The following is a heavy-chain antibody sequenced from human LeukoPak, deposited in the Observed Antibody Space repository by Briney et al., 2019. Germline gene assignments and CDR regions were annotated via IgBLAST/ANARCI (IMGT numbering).Heavy chain of an antibody. D-gene: IGHD1-26*01. CDR1: GFTFSSFS. V-gene: IGHV3-21*01. Sequence: KPGGSLRLSCAASGFTFSSFSMSWVRQAPGKGLEWVSSISSSSNYIYYADSVKGRFTISRDNAKNSLYLQMNSLRAEDTAVYYCARSGGLLPYNWFDPWGQGTLVTVSS. CDR3: ARSGGLLPYNWFDP. J-gene: IGHJ5*02. CDR2: ISSSSNYI.